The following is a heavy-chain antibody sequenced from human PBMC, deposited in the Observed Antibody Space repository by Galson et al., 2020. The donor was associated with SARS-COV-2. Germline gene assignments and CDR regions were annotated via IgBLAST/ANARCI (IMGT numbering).Heavy chain of an antibody. CDR2: ISGSGGST. CDR3: AKDAQYSGYDHWGWDY. Sequence: GGSLRLSCAASGFTFSSYAMSWVRQAPGKGLEWVSAISGSGGSTYYADSVKGRFTISRDNSKNTLYLQMNSLRAEDTAVYYCAKDAQYSGYDHWGWDYWGQGTLVTVSS. CDR1: GFTFSSYA. V-gene: IGHV3-23*01. D-gene: IGHD5-12*01. J-gene: IGHJ4*02.